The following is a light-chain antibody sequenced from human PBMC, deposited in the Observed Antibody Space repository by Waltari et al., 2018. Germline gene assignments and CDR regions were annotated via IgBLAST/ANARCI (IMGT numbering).Light chain of an antibody. V-gene: IGLV1-44*01. Sequence: QSVLTQPPSASGTPGQRVIISCSGSSSHIGSNTLHWYQHLPGTAPKRLIYTTYQRPSGVPDRVSASQSGTSDGLTISGLQSGDEADYYCAAWDNNGHVVFGGGTKVTIL. CDR2: TTY. CDR3: AAWDNNGHVV. J-gene: IGLJ2*01. CDR1: SSHIGSNT.